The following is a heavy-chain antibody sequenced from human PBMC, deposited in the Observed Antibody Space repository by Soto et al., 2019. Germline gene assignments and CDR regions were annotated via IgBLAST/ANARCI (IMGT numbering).Heavy chain of an antibody. CDR3: DHGVWFGELS. CDR1: GFSLSTSGVS. Sequence: QITLKESGPTLVKPTQTLTLTCTFSGFSLSTSGVSVGWIRQPPGKALEWLALIYWDDDKRYRPSLKSRLTITEDTAKNPVFLTMTYADPVNTATYACDHGVWFGELSWGRGTLVIVSA. D-gene: IGHD3-10*01. V-gene: IGHV2-5*02. J-gene: IGHJ4*02. CDR2: IYWDDDK.